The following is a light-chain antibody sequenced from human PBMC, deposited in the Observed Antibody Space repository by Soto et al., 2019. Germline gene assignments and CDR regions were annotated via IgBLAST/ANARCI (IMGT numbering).Light chain of an antibody. CDR3: QQRSTWPST. V-gene: IGKV3-11*01. Sequence: EIVLTQSPATLSLSPGERAALSCRASQSVSSYLAWYQQKPGQAPRLLIYDASKRATGIPAWFSGSGSGTDFTLTISSLEPEDFAVYFCQQRSTWPSTFGGGTKVEI. J-gene: IGKJ4*01. CDR1: QSVSSY. CDR2: DAS.